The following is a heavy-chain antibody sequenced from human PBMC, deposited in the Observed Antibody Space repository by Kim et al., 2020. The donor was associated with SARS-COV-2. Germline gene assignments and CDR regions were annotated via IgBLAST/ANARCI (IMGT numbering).Heavy chain of an antibody. D-gene: IGHD3-3*01. CDR1: GFTFSSYS. V-gene: IGHV3-48*02. CDR3: ARDHYDFWSHWGGRVAVPYGMDV. CDR2: ISSSSTI. J-gene: IGHJ6*02. Sequence: GGSLRLSCAASGFTFSSYSMNWVRQAPGKGLEWVSYISSSSTIYYADSVKGRFTISRDNAKNSLYLQMNSLRDEDTAVYYCARDHYDFWSHWGGRVAVPYGMDVWGQGTTVTVSS.